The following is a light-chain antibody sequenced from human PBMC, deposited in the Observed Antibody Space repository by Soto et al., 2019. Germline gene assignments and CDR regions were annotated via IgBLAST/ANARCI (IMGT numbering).Light chain of an antibody. J-gene: IGKJ1*01. CDR1: QSVSSSY. V-gene: IGKV3-20*01. Sequence: IVLTQSPCTLSLSPGERATLSCRSSQSVSSSYLAWYQQKPGQAPRLLIYGASSRATGIPDRFSGSGSGTDCTLTISRLEPEDVAVYYCQQYGSSPWTFGQGTKVDI. CDR2: GAS. CDR3: QQYGSSPWT.